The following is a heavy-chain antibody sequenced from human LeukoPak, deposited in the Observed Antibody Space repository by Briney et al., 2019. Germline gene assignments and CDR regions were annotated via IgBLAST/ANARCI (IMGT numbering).Heavy chain of an antibody. V-gene: IGHV3-9*01. CDR1: GFTFDDYA. J-gene: IGHJ4*02. CDR3: AKEGSLYFDY. CDR2: ISWNSGSI. Sequence: GGSLRLSCAASGFTFDDYAMHWVRQAPGKGLEWVSGISWNSGSIGYADSVKGRFTISRDNAKNSLYLQMNSLRAEDTALYYCAKEGSLYFDYWGQGTLVTVSS. D-gene: IGHD2-15*01.